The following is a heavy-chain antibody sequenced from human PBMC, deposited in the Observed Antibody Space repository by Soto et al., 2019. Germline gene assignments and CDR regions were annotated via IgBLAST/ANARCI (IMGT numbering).Heavy chain of an antibody. V-gene: IGHV4-34*01. Sequence: PSETLSLTCAVHGGSFSGYYWNWIRQPPGKGLEWIGEINHNGGTNYNPSLRSRVTISLDTSKNQFSLKLSSVTAADTAVYYCARRGYYYDSSGYDVFDYWGQGTLVTVSS. CDR3: ARRGYYYDSSGYDVFDY. CDR1: GGSFSGYY. CDR2: INHNGGT. D-gene: IGHD3-22*01. J-gene: IGHJ4*02.